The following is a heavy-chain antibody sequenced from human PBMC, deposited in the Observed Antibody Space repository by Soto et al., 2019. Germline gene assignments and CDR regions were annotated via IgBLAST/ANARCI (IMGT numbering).Heavy chain of an antibody. CDR3: AKPRSYYYYSCVEV. V-gene: IGHV3-53*01. CDR2: IYSGGST. CDR1: GFTVSSNY. Sequence: GGSLRLSCAASGFTVSSNYMSWVRQAPGKGLEWVSVIYSGGSTYYADSVKGRFTISRDNSKNTLYLQMNSLRAEDTALYYCAKPRSYYYYSCVEVWRKGSKVTVHS. J-gene: IGHJ6*04.